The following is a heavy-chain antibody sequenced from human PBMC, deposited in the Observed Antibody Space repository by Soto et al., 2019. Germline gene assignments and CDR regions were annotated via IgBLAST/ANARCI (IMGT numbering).Heavy chain of an antibody. Sequence: GGSLRLSCAASGFTFSSYDMHWVRQATGKGLEWVSAIGTAGDTYYPGSVKGRFTISRENAKNSLYLQMNSLRAEDTAVYYCARGPPGYYYYYGMDVWGQGTTVTVSS. V-gene: IGHV3-13*01. CDR3: ARGPPGYYYYYGMDV. CDR2: IGTAGDT. CDR1: GFTFSSYD. J-gene: IGHJ6*02.